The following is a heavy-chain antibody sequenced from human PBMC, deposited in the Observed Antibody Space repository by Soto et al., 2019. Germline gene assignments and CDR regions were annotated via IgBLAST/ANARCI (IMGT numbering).Heavy chain of an antibody. Sequence: QVQLVESGGGVVQPGRSLRLSCAASGFTFSSYPMHWVRQAPGKGLEWVAVISYDGSNKFYADSVKGRFSISRDNSKNPLYLQMNSLRTEDTAVYYCARDRPRSGSYYNPPQYHYGLDVWGQGTTVTVSS. CDR3: ARDRPRSGSYYNPPQYHYGLDV. D-gene: IGHD3-10*01. CDR1: GFTFSSYP. V-gene: IGHV3-30-3*01. CDR2: ISYDGSNK. J-gene: IGHJ6*02.